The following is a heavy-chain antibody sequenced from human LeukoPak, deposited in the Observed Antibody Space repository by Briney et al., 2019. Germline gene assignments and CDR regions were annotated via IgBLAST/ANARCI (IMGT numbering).Heavy chain of an antibody. D-gene: IGHD3-3*01. CDR2: ISSSSSTI. V-gene: IGHV3-48*02. J-gene: IGHJ6*02. Sequence: GGSLRLSCAASGFTFSSYSMNWVRQAPGKGLEWVSYISSSSSTIYYADSVKGRFTISRDNAKNSLYLQMNSLRDEDTAVYYCARGHAGITIFGPPRIYGMDVWGQGTTVTVSS. CDR3: ARGHAGITIFGPPRIYGMDV. CDR1: GFTFSSYS.